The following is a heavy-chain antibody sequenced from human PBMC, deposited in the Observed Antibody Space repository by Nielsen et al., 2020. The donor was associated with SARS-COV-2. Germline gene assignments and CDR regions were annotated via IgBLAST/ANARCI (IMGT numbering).Heavy chain of an antibody. J-gene: IGHJ5*02. CDR2: FDPEDGET. Sequence: WVRQAPGQGLEWMGGFDPEDGETIYAQKFQGRVTMTEDTSTDTAYMELSSLRSEDTAVYYCARGIQLWLGSRTHWFDPWGQGTLVTVSS. D-gene: IGHD5-18*01. V-gene: IGHV1-24*01. CDR3: ARGIQLWLGSRTHWFDP.